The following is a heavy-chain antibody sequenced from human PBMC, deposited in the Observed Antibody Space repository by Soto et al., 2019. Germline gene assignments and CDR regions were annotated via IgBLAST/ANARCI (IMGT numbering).Heavy chain of an antibody. V-gene: IGHV3-23*01. D-gene: IGHD5-18*01. CDR3: AKDTAMVIVHYYGMDV. Sequence: PGGSLRLSCAASGFTFSSYAMSWVRQAPGKGLEWVSAISGSGGSTYYADSVKGRFTISRDNSKNTLYLQMNSLRAEDTAVYYCAKDTAMVIVHYYGMDVWGQGTTVTVSS. J-gene: IGHJ6*02. CDR2: ISGSGGST. CDR1: GFTFSSYA.